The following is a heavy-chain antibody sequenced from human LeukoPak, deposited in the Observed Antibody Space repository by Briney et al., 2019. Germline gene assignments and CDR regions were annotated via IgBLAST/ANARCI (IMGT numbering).Heavy chain of an antibody. CDR1: GYTFTGYY. Sequence: ASVKVSCKASGYTFTGYYMHWVRQAPGQGLEWMGWINPNSGGTNYAQKFQGRVTMTRDTSISTAYMELSRLRSDDTAVYYCAREHRSQLLPDAFDIWGQGTMVTVSS. CDR3: AREHRSQLLPDAFDI. J-gene: IGHJ3*02. D-gene: IGHD2-2*01. CDR2: INPNSGGT. V-gene: IGHV1-2*02.